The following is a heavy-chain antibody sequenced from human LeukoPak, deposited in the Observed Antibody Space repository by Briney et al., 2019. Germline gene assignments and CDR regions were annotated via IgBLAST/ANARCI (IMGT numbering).Heavy chain of an antibody. CDR1: GGSTSSYY. V-gene: IGHV4-59*08. CDR3: ARKGEECSSTSCYDEAFDI. CDR2: IYYSGNT. J-gene: IGHJ3*02. D-gene: IGHD2-2*01. Sequence: SETLSLTCTVSGGSTSSYYWSWIRQPPGKGLEWIGYIYYSGNTNYNPSLKRRVTISVDTSKNQLSLKLSSVTAADTAVYYCARKGEECSSTSCYDEAFDIWGQGTMVTVSS.